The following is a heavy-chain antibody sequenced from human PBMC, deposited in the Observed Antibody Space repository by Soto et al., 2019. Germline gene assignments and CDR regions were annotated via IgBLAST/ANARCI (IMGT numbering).Heavy chain of an antibody. J-gene: IGHJ5*02. Sequence: SETLSLTCTVSGGSISSYYLSWVRQPPGKGLEWIGYIYYSGSTNYNPSLKSRVTISVDTSKNQFSLKLSSVTAADTAVYYCARDLKDYGGNRWFDPWGQGTLVTVSS. CDR1: GGSISSYY. D-gene: IGHD4-17*01. CDR3: ARDLKDYGGNRWFDP. V-gene: IGHV4-59*01. CDR2: IYYSGST.